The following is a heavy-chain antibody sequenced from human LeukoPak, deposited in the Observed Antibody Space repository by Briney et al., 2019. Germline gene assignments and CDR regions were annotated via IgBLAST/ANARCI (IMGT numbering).Heavy chain of an antibody. CDR3: ARGKGYSSSQYYFDY. CDR2: INHSGST. CDR1: GYSVSNGYY. V-gene: IGHV4-34*01. Sequence: KASETLSLTCTVSGYSVSNGYYWSWIRPPPGKGLEWIGEINHSGSTNYNPSLKSRVTISVDTSKNQFSLKLSSVIAADTAVYYCARGKGYSSSQYYFDYWGQGTLVTVSS. J-gene: IGHJ4*02. D-gene: IGHD6-13*01.